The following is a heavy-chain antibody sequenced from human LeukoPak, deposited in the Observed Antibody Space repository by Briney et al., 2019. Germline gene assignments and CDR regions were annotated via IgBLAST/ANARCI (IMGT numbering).Heavy chain of an antibody. CDR1: GYTFTGYY. CDR3: ARGRSTTGTSFIY. V-gene: IGHV1-2*02. Sequence: ASVKVSCKASGYTFTGYYMHWVRQAPGQGLEWMGWINPNSGGTNYAQKFQGRVTMTRDTSISTAYMELSRLRSDDTAVYYCARGRSTTGTSFIYWGQGTLVTVPS. CDR2: INPNSGGT. D-gene: IGHD1-1*01. J-gene: IGHJ4*02.